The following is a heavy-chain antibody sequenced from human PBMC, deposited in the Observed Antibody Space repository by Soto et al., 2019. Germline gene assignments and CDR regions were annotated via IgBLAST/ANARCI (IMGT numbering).Heavy chain of an antibody. Sequence: QVQLQESGPGLVKPSETLSLTCTVSGGSISSYYWSWVRQPPGKGLEWIGYIYYTGSTNYNPSLKSRVTISVDTSKKQFSLKLGSVTAADTAVYYCARHFRRDGYKRGVGYFHYWGQGTLVTVSS. J-gene: IGHJ4*02. V-gene: IGHV4-59*08. CDR1: GGSISSYY. D-gene: IGHD3-10*01. CDR2: IYYTGST. CDR3: ARHFRRDGYKRGVGYFHY.